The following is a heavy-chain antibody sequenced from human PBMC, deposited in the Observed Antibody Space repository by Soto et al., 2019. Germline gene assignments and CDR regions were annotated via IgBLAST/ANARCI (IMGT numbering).Heavy chain of an antibody. CDR3: ARDRGRDSNPSGGMDD. CDR2: IYYSGST. Sequence: PSETLSLTCTVSGGSISSYYWSWIRQPPGKGLEWIGYIYYSGSTNYNPSLKSRGTISVDTSKNQFSLKLSSVTAADTAVYDCARDRGRDSNPSGGMDDWGQGSTVTV. D-gene: IGHD6-6*01. J-gene: IGHJ6*02. V-gene: IGHV4-59*01. CDR1: GGSISSYY.